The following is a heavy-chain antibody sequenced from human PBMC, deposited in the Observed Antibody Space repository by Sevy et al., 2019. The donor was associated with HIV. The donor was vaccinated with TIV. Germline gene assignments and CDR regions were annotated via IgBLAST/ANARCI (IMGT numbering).Heavy chain of an antibody. D-gene: IGHD6-6*01. Sequence: GGSLRLSCAASGFTFSDYYMSWIRQAPGKGLEWGSYISSSGSTIYYADSVKGRFTISRDNAKNSLYLQMNSLRAEDTAVYYCARDWGYSSSSAVGYWGQGTLVTVSS. V-gene: IGHV3-11*01. J-gene: IGHJ1*01. CDR3: ARDWGYSSSSAVGY. CDR1: GFTFSDYY. CDR2: ISSSGSTI.